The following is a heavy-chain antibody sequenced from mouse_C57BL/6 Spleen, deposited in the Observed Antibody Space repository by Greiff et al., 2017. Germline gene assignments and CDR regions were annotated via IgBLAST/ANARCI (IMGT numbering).Heavy chain of an antibody. Sequence: QVQLQQPGAELVMPGASVKLSCKASGYTFTSYWMHWVKQRPGQGLEWIGVIDPSDSYTNYNQKFKGKSTLPVDKSSSTAYMQLSSLTSEDSADYYCTTRPMDYWGQGTSVTVSS. V-gene: IGHV1-69*01. CDR3: TTRPMDY. CDR2: IDPSDSYT. CDR1: GYTFTSYW. J-gene: IGHJ4*01.